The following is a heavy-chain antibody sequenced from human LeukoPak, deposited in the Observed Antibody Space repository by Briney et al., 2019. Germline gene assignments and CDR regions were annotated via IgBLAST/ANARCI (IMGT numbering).Heavy chain of an antibody. D-gene: IGHD1-26*01. Sequence: SETLSPTCTGSSGSISSSSYYWGWIRQPPGKGLQWIGTIYYNGATQYNPSLKSRVTISVDTYKNQFSLKLTSVTAADTAVYYCAREDRVGATTGSDHWGQGTLVTISS. CDR3: AREDRVGATTGSDH. CDR2: IYYNGAT. V-gene: IGHV4-39*01. J-gene: IGHJ4*02. CDR1: SGSISSSSYY.